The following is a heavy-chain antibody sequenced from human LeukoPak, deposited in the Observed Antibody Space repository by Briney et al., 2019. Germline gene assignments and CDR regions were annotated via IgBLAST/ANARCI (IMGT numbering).Heavy chain of an antibody. D-gene: IGHD6-19*01. V-gene: IGHV4-39*01. Sequence: SQTLSLTCTVSGGSISSGSYYWGWIRQPPGKGLEWIGSIYYSGSTYYNPSLKSRVTISVDTSKNQFSLKLSSVTAADTAVYYCARLNSLGYSSGWYPDYWGQGTLVTVSS. CDR1: GGSISSGSYY. J-gene: IGHJ4*02. CDR3: ARLNSLGYSSGWYPDY. CDR2: IYYSGST.